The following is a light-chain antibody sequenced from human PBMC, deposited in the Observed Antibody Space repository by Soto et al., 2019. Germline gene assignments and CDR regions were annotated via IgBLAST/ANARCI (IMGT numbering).Light chain of an antibody. J-gene: IGLJ1*01. CDR3: LAYTGGPTGF. Sequence: QSALTKPASVSGSLGQSITISCTGGDYDVDRYSSVSWYQQHPDQAPKLIIYHVTHRPSGVSNRFSGSKSGDTASLTISGLQADDEADYYCLAYTGGPTGFFGSGTKLTVL. CDR1: DYDVDRYSS. CDR2: HVT. V-gene: IGLV2-14*03.